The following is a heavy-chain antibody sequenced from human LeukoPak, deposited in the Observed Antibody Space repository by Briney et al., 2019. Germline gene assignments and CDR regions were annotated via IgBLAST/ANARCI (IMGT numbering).Heavy chain of an antibody. CDR2: MYYSGTT. CDR3: ARHPPRDGSAFDY. J-gene: IGHJ4*02. V-gene: IGHV4-39*01. CDR1: GGSISSGSYY. Sequence: PSETLSLTCTVSGGSISSGSYYWGWIRQPPGKGLEWIASMYYSGTTFYSPSLKSRDTISVDTSKNQLSLKLGSVTAADTAVYYCARHPPRDGSAFDYWGQGTLVTVSS.